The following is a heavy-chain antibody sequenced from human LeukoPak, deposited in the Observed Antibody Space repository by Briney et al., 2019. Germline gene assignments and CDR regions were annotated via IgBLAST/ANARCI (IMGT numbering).Heavy chain of an antibody. V-gene: IGHV3-23*01. CDR3: ANVSGYCSGGSCFNY. J-gene: IGHJ4*02. Sequence: GGSLRLSCAASGFTFSSYAMSWVRQAPGKGLEWVSAISGSGGSTYYADSVKGRFTISRDNSKNTLYLQMNSLRAEDTAVYYCANVSGYCSGGSCFNYWGQVTLVTVSS. D-gene: IGHD2-15*01. CDR1: GFTFSSYA. CDR2: ISGSGGST.